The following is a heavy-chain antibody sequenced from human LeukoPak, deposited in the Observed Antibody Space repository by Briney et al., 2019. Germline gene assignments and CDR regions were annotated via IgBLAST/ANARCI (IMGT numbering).Heavy chain of an antibody. D-gene: IGHD1-26*01. Sequence: GGSLRLSCAASGFTFSSYAMSWVRQAPGKGLGWVSAISGSGGSTYYADSVKGRFTISRDNSKNTLYLQMNSLRAEDTAVYYCAKDMVGVYAFDIWGQGTMVTVSS. CDR1: GFTFSSYA. V-gene: IGHV3-23*01. CDR2: ISGSGGST. CDR3: AKDMVGVYAFDI. J-gene: IGHJ3*02.